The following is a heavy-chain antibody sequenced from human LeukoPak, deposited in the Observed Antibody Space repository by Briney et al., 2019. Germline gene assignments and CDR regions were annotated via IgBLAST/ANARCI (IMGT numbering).Heavy chain of an antibody. V-gene: IGHV4-34*01. Sequence: SETLSLTCAVYGGSFSGYYWSWIRQPPGKGLEWIGEINHSGSTNYNPSLKSRVTISVDKSKNQFSLKLSSVTAADTDVYYCASRGGSLDYGGQGTLVTVSS. CDR1: GGSFSGYY. D-gene: IGHD3-16*01. CDR3: ASRGGSLDY. J-gene: IGHJ4*02. CDR2: INHSGST.